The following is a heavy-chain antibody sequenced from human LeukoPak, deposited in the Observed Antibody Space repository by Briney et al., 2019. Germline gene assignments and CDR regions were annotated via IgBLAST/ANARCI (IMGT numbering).Heavy chain of an antibody. CDR3: VRFLTIFGVVSPYYGMDV. CDR2: INHSGST. Sequence: SETLSLTCAVYGGSFSGYYWSWIRQPPGKGLEWIGEINHSGSTNYNPSLKSRVTISVDTSKNQFSLKLSSVTAADTAVYYCVRFLTIFGVVSPYYGMDVWGQGTTVTVSS. V-gene: IGHV4-34*01. D-gene: IGHD3-3*01. CDR1: GGSFSGYY. J-gene: IGHJ6*02.